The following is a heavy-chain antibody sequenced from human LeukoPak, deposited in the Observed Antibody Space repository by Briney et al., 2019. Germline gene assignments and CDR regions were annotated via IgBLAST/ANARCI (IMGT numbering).Heavy chain of an antibody. Sequence: GGSLRLSCTASGFTFRTYWMTWVRHVPGKGLECVAIIESDGSENYYVESAKGRFTISRDNAKNSLYLQMGSLRVEDTAVYYCARDRGDCWGQGTLVTVSS. CDR1: GFTFRTYW. J-gene: IGHJ4*02. CDR2: IESDGSEN. CDR3: ARDRGDC. V-gene: IGHV3-7*01.